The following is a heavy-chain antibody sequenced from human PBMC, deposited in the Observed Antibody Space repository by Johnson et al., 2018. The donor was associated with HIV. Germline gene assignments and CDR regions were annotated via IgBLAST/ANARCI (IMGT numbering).Heavy chain of an antibody. CDR2: ISYDGSNK. J-gene: IGHJ3*02. Sequence: QVQLVESGGGVVQPGRSLRLSCAASGFTFSSFDMHWVRQAPGKGLEWVALISYDGSNKYYADSVKGRFTISRHNSKTTLYLQMNSLRAEDTAVYYCARDGTFGYGDYVGRAFDIWGQGTMVTVSS. CDR3: ARDGTFGYGDYVGRAFDI. V-gene: IGHV3-30-3*01. CDR1: GFTFSSFD. D-gene: IGHD4-17*01.